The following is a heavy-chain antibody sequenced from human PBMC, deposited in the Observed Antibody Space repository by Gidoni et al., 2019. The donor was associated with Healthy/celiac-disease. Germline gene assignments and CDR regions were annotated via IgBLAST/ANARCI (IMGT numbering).Heavy chain of an antibody. V-gene: IGHV1-69*01. CDR3: AREGGDPPVGDAFDI. J-gene: IGHJ3*02. CDR1: GGTFSRYA. CDR2: IIPIFGTE. D-gene: IGHD2-21*02. Sequence: QVQLVQSGAEVKKPGSSVKVSCKASGGTFSRYAISWVRQAPGQVLDVMGGIIPIFGTEKYAQKFQGRVTITADESTSTAYMELSSLRSEDTAVYYCAREGGDPPVGDAFDIWGQGTMVTVSS.